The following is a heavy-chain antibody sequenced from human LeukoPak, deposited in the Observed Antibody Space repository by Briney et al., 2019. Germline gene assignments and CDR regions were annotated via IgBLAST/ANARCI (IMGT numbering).Heavy chain of an antibody. D-gene: IGHD3-16*01. CDR1: GFTFDDYA. V-gene: IGHV3-9*03. CDR2: ISWNSDNI. J-gene: IGHJ6*03. CDR3: AKGGGGRLIYYYYMDV. Sequence: GRSLRLSCAASGFTFDDYAMHWVRQAPGKGLEWVSGISWNSDNIEYADSVKGRFTISRDNAKNALYLQMNSLRAEDMALYYCAKGGGGRLIYYYYMDVWGKGTTVTVSS.